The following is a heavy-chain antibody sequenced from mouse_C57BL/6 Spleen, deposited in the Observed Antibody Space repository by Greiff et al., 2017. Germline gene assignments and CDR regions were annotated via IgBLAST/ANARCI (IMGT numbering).Heavy chain of an antibody. Sequence: VMLVESGAELVKPGASVKLSCKASGYAFSGYWMNWVKQRPGKGLEWIGQIYPGDGDTNYNGKFKGKATLTADKSSSTAYMQLSSRTSEDSAVYYCASTGLRGYFDVWGTGTTVTVSS. CDR1: GYAFSGYW. V-gene: IGHV1-80*01. J-gene: IGHJ1*03. CDR2: IYPGDGDT. CDR3: ASTGLRGYFDV. D-gene: IGHD2-4*01.